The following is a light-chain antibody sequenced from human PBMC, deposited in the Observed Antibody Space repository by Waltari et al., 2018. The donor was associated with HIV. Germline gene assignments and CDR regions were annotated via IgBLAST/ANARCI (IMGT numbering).Light chain of an antibody. CDR3: QSADSTGTYWM. Sequence: SYEVTQPPSVSVFPGQTARITCTGDSFPKHNASWYQKKAGQAPVLVIYKDAERPSGIPERFSGSSSGTTVTLTISGVQAEDEADYYCQSADSTGTYWMFGGGTTVTVL. CDR1: SFPKHN. CDR2: KDA. J-gene: IGLJ3*02. V-gene: IGLV3-25*03.